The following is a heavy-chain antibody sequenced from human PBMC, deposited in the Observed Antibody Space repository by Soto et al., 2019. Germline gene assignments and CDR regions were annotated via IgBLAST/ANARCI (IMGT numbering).Heavy chain of an antibody. CDR2: ISGSGGST. V-gene: IGHV3-23*01. Sequence: PGGSLRLSCAASGFTFSSYAMSWVRQAPGKGLEWVSAISGSGGSTYYADSVKGRFTISRDNSKNTLYLQMNSLRAEDTAVYYCAKVVATAGRLKDTYYYYGMDVWGQGTTVTVSS. D-gene: IGHD5-12*01. CDR3: AKVVATAGRLKDTYYYYGMDV. CDR1: GFTFSSYA. J-gene: IGHJ6*02.